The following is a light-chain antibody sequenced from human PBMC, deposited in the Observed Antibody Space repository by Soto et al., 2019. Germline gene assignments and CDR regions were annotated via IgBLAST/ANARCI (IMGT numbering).Light chain of an antibody. J-gene: IGKJ3*01. V-gene: IGKV3-20*01. CDR2: GAS. CDR3: QAIFT. CDR1: QSVSSSY. Sequence: EIVLTQSPGTLSLSPGERATLSCRASQSVSSSYLAWYQQKPGQAPRLLIYGASSRATGIPDRFSGSGSGTDFTLTISRLEPEDFAVYYCQAIFTFGPGTKVDIK.